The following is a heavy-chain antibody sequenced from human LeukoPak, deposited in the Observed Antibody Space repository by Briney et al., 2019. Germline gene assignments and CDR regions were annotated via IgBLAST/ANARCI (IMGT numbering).Heavy chain of an antibody. CDR2: MNPNNGNT. J-gene: IGHJ3*01. Sequence: ASVTVSCKASGYTFTSFDINGVRQAPGQGLEWRGWMNPNNGNTGFVQKFQGRVTMTRNTSISTAYMELSSLRSDDTAVYYCARARITMMAFDVWGQGTVVTVSS. CDR3: ARARITMMAFDV. V-gene: IGHV1-8*01. D-gene: IGHD3-22*01. CDR1: GYTFTSFD.